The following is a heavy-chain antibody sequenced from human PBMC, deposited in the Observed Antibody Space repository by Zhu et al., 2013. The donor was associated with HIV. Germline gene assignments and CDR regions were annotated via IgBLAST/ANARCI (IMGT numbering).Heavy chain of an antibody. D-gene: IGHD1-26*01. CDR2: INPNSGGT. CDR3: ASGGQSTSIVGXADYFDY. Sequence: QVQLVQSGAEVKKPGASVKVSCKASGYTFTGYYMHWVRQAPGQGLEWMGWINPNSGGTNYAQKFQGWVTMTRDTSISTAYMELSRLRSDDTAVYYCASGGQSTSIVGXADYFDYWGQGTLVTVSS. V-gene: IGHV1-2*04. J-gene: IGHJ4*02. CDR1: GYTFTGYY.